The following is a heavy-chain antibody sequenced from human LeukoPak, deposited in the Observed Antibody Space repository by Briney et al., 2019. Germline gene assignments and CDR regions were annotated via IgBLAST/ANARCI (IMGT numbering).Heavy chain of an antibody. Sequence: GGSLRLSCAASGFSFTNYAMSWVRQAPGKGLEWVSTHSDSGGSTNYADSVKGRFTISRDNAKNSLYLQMNSLRAEDTAVYYCARDLYYMDVWGKGTKVTVSS. V-gene: IGHV3-23*01. CDR3: ARDLYYMDV. CDR2: HSDSGGST. J-gene: IGHJ6*03. CDR1: GFSFTNYA.